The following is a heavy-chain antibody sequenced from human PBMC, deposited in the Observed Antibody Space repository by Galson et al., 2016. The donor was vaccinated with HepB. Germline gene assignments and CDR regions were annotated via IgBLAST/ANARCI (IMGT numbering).Heavy chain of an antibody. V-gene: IGHV3-30-3*01. CDR1: GFTFATYA. D-gene: IGHD7-27*01. CDR2: ISNDGNIK. CDR3: ARARSNTWGGYQYGMDV. Sequence: SLRLSCAASGFTFATYAIQWVRQAPGKGLEWVAVISNDGNIKYYTDSVKGRFTISRDNAKNSLFLQMDSLRAEDTAVYYCARARSNTWGGYQYGMDVWGQGTTVTVSS. J-gene: IGHJ6*02.